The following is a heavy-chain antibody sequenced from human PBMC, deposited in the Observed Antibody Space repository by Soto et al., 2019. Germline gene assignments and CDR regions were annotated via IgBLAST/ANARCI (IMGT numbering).Heavy chain of an antibody. CDR2: ISSSSSTI. J-gene: IGHJ6*02. CDR3: ARDPLVVVVPAAIVADYGMDV. CDR1: GFTFSSYS. Sequence: EVQLVESGGGLVQPGGSLRLSCAASGFTFSSYSMNWVRQAPGKGLEWVSYISSSSSTIYYADSVKGRFTISRDNAKNSLYLQMNSLRAEDTAVYYCARDPLVVVVPAAIVADYGMDVWGQGTTVTVSS. V-gene: IGHV3-48*01. D-gene: IGHD2-2*01.